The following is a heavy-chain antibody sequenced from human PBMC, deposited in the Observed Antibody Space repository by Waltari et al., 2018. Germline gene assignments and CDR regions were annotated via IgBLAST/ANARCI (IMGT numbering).Heavy chain of an antibody. CDR1: GVPFRRYR. J-gene: IGHJ6*02. CDR2: ISSSSSYI. Sequence: VQLVESGGGLVRPGGSRGLSCAAAGVPFRRYRTTWVRGAPGKGLEWVASISSSSSYIYYAVSVKGRFTISRDNAKNSLYLQMNSLRAEDTAVYYCARLDDSGPSGMDVWGQGTTVTVSS. CDR3: ARLDDSGPSGMDV. V-gene: IGHV3-21*01. D-gene: IGHD1-26*01.